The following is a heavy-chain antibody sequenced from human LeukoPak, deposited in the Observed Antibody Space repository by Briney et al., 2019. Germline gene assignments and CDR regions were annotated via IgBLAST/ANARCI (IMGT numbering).Heavy chain of an antibody. V-gene: IGHV3-48*03. CDR2: ISSSASTI. Sequence: GGSLRLSCAASGFNFDDYAMNWVRQAPGKGLEWVSYISSSASTIFYADSVKGRFTTSRDNTKNSLYLQMNSLRAEDTAVYYCLRGAYGSGGQGTLVTVSS. CDR1: GFNFDDYA. D-gene: IGHD3-10*01. CDR3: LRGAYGS. J-gene: IGHJ4*01.